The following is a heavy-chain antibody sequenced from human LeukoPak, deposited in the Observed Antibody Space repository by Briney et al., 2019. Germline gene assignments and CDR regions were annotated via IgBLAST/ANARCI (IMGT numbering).Heavy chain of an antibody. J-gene: IGHJ4*02. V-gene: IGHV1-24*01. Sequence: ASVKVSCKVSGYTLTELAMHWVRQSPGKGLDWMGGFDPESGETVYAKQFQSRVSMTEDTSTETAYLELNSLTSEDTAVYYCAVIAPLFDYWGQGTLVTVSS. CDR1: GYTLTELA. CDR2: FDPESGET. D-gene: IGHD6-13*01. CDR3: AVIAPLFDY.